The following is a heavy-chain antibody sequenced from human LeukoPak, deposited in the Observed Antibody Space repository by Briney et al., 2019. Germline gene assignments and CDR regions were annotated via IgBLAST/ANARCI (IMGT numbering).Heavy chain of an antibody. D-gene: IGHD1-7*01. Sequence: ASVKVSCKVSGYTLTELSMHWVRQAPGKGLEWMGGFDPEDGETIYAQKFQGRVTMTEDTSTDTAYMELSSLRSEDTAVYYCATAANTYWNYGRAFDIWGQGTMVTVSS. J-gene: IGHJ3*02. CDR1: GYTLTELS. V-gene: IGHV1-24*01. CDR2: FDPEDGET. CDR3: ATAANTYWNYGRAFDI.